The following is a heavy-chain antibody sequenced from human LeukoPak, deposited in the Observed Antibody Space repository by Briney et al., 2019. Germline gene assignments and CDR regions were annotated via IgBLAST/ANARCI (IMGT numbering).Heavy chain of an antibody. CDR1: GGSISSGGYY. J-gene: IGHJ4*02. D-gene: IGHD3-22*01. V-gene: IGHV4-31*03. Sequence: PSQTLSLTCTVSGGSISSGGYYWSWIRQHPGKGLEWIGYIYYSGSTYFNPSLKSRVTISVDTSKNQFSPKLSSVTAADTAVYYCAREDYYDRSFGYWGQGTLVTVSS. CDR2: IYYSGST. CDR3: AREDYYDRSFGY.